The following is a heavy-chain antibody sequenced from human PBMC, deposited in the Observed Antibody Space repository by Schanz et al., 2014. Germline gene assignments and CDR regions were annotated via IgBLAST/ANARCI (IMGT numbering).Heavy chain of an antibody. D-gene: IGHD2-2*01. J-gene: IGHJ5*02. Sequence: VQLVESGGGVVQPGRSLRLSCVASGFTFSSHWMHWVRQDPGKGLVWVARINSVGSNTDYADSVTGRFTISRDNAKNTLYLQMNTLRAEDTAVYYCARAGYDADNWFDPWGQGTLVTVSS. CDR3: ARAGYDADNWFDP. V-gene: IGHV3-74*02. CDR2: INSVGSNT. CDR1: GFTFSSHW.